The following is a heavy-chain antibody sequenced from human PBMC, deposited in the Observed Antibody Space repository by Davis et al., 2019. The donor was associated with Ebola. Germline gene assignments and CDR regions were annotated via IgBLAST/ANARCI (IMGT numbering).Heavy chain of an antibody. Sequence: GGSLRLSCAASGFTFTTYWMSWVRQAPGKGLEWLANINQDGRVTQYVDSVKGRFTISRDNAKNSVYLQMNSLRAEDTAVYYCATANRAISGYWGQGTLVTVSS. D-gene: IGHD2-2*02. CDR2: INQDGRVT. CDR3: ATANRAISGY. J-gene: IGHJ4*02. CDR1: GFTFTTYW. V-gene: IGHV3-7*01.